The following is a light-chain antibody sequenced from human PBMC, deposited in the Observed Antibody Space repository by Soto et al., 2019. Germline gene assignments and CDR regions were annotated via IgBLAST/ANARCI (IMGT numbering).Light chain of an antibody. J-gene: IGKJ4*01. CDR2: SAS. Sequence: EVVMTQSPATLSVSPGESATLSCRASQGVGSNLAWYQQKPGQAPRLLIHSASSRATGIPDRFSGSGSGTDFTLTISRLEPDDFAVYYCHQHAYSPLTFGGGTKVDIK. V-gene: IGKV3-20*01. CDR1: QGVGSN. CDR3: HQHAYSPLT.